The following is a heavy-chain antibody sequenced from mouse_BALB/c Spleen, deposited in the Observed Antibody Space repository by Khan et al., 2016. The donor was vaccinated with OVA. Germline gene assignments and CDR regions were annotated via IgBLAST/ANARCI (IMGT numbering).Heavy chain of an antibody. CDR1: GFTFSSYS. V-gene: IGHV5-6*01. D-gene: IGHD4-1*01. Sequence: DVQLVESGGDLVKPGGSLKLSCAASGFTFSSYSMSWVRQTPDKRLEWVATISSGGDYTYYPDSVKGRFTISRDNAKTTLYLQRSSLKSEDTAMYYCASHLTGSFAYWGQGTLVTVSA. CDR3: ASHLTGSFAY. CDR2: ISSGGDYT. J-gene: IGHJ3*01.